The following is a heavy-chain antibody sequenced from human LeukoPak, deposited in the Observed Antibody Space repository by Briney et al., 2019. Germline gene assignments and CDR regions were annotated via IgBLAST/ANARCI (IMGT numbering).Heavy chain of an antibody. J-gene: IGHJ4*01. CDR2: INNDGSSR. CDR3: ASASSHRIAAGGDY. Sequence: GGSLRLSCAASGFTFSNYWMHWVRQGQGKGLVWVSRINNDGSSRHYADSVKGRFTISRDNAKNMMYPQMNSLRAEDTAVYYCASASSHRIAAGGDYWGHGTLVTVSS. D-gene: IGHD6-13*01. V-gene: IGHV3-74*01. CDR1: GFTFSNYW.